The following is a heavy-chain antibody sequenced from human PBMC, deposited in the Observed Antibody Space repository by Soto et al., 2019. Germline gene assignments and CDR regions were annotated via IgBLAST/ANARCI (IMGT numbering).Heavy chain of an antibody. CDR2: IKQDGSEK. CDR1: GFTFXSYW. J-gene: IGHJ6*03. Sequence: GGSLRLCCAACGFTFXSYWMSWVRQAPGKWLEWVANIKQDGSEKYYVASVKGRFTISRDNAKNSLYLQMNSLRAEDTAVYYCARDRGIAAAGTIRYYYYMDVWGKGTTVTVS. V-gene: IGHV3-7*01. D-gene: IGHD6-13*01. CDR3: ARDRGIAAAGTIRYYYYMDV.